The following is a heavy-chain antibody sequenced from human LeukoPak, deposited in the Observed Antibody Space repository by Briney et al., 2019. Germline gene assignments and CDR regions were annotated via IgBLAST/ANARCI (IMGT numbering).Heavy chain of an antibody. Sequence: ASVKVSCKASGGTFSSYAISWVRQAPGQGLEWMGWINPNSGGTNYAQKFQGRVTMTRDTSISTAYMELSRLRSDDTAVYYCAREDYGDRRYSNWGQGALVTVSS. D-gene: IGHD4-17*01. V-gene: IGHV1-2*02. CDR3: AREDYGDRRYSN. CDR2: INPNSGGT. J-gene: IGHJ4*02. CDR1: GGTFSSYA.